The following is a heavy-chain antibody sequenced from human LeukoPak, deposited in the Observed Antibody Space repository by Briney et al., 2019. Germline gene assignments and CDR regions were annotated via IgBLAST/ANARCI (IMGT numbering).Heavy chain of an antibody. D-gene: IGHD6-6*01. CDR3: ARDQGYSSSSGWFDP. CDR2: IIPIFGTA. Sequence: SVKVSCKASGGTFSSYAISWVRQAPGQGLEWMGGIIPIFGTANYAQKFQGRVTITADESTSTAYMKLSSLRSEDTAVYYCARDQGYSSSSGWFDPWGQGTLVTVSS. V-gene: IGHV1-69*13. J-gene: IGHJ5*02. CDR1: GGTFSSYA.